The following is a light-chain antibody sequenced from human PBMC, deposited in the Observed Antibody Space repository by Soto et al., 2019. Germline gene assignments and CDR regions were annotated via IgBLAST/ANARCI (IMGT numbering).Light chain of an antibody. V-gene: IGLV1-40*01. CDR2: GNS. CDR3: QSYDSSLSGEL. CDR1: SSNIGAGYD. Sequence: QSVLTQPPSVSGAPGQRVTISCTGSSSNIGAGYDVHWYQQLPGTAPKLLIYGNSNRPSGVPDRFSGSKSGTSASLAITGLQAEDEADYYCQSYDSSLSGELFGGGTQLTVL. J-gene: IGLJ2*01.